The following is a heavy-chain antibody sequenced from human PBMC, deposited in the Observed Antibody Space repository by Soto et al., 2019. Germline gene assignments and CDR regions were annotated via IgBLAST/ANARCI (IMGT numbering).Heavy chain of an antibody. Sequence: KPSETLSLTCTVSGGSISSYYWSWIRQPPGKGLEWIGYIYYSGSTNYNPSLKSRVTISVDTSKNQFSLKLSSVTAADTAVYYCARDLTLVTTIPYYYYGMDVWGQGTTVTVSS. CDR1: GGSISSYY. CDR2: IYYSGST. V-gene: IGHV4-59*01. CDR3: ARDLTLVTTIPYYYYGMDV. D-gene: IGHD4-17*01. J-gene: IGHJ6*02.